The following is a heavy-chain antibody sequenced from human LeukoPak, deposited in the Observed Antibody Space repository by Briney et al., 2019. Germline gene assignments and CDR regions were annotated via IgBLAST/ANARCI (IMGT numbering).Heavy chain of an antibody. Sequence: SETLSLTCAVYGGSFSGYYWSWSRPPPGKRLEWIGEINHSGSTNYNPSLKSRVTISVDTSKNQFSLKLSSVTAADTAVYYCARGGYDSSGYSYYYYYCMDVWGKGTTVTVSS. D-gene: IGHD3-22*01. V-gene: IGHV4-34*01. CDR1: GGSFSGYY. CDR3: ARGGYDSSGYSYYYYYCMDV. J-gene: IGHJ6*03. CDR2: INHSGST.